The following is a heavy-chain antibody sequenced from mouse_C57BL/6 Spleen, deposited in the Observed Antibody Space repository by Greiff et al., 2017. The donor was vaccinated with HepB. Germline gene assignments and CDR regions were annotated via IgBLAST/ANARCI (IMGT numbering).Heavy chain of an antibody. CDR1: GYTFTSYW. Sequence: QVQLKQSGAELVKPGASVKMSCKASGYTFTSYWITWVKQRPGQGLEWIGDIYPGSGSTNYNEKLKSKATLTVDTSSSTAYMQLSSLTSEDSAVYYCARSVFYYYGSTWFAYWGQGTLVTVSA. J-gene: IGHJ3*01. D-gene: IGHD1-1*01. CDR2: IYPGSGST. V-gene: IGHV1-55*01. CDR3: ARSVFYYYGSTWFAY.